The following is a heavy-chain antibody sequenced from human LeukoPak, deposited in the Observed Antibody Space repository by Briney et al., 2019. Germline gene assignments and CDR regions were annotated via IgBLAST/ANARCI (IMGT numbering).Heavy chain of an antibody. J-gene: IGHJ4*02. D-gene: IGHD4-17*01. CDR2: ISSSGSTI. V-gene: IGHV3-48*03. CDR3: ARPSPTVTIDY. Sequence: GGSLRLSCAASGFTFSSYEMNWVRQAPGKGLEWVSYISSSGSTIYYADSVKGRFTISRDNAKNSLYLQMNRLRAEDTAVYYCARPSPTVTIDYWGQGSPVTVSS. CDR1: GFTFSSYE.